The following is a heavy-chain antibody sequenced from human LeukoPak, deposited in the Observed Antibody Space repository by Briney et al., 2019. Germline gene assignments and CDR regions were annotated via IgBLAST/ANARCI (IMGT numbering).Heavy chain of an antibody. Sequence: GGSLRLSCAASGFTFRSYAMSWVRQARGKGVEWVSAISGSGGSTYYADSVKGRFTISRDNSKNTLYLQMNSLRAEDTAVYYCAKGDYDYGDYFDYWGQGTLVTVSS. J-gene: IGHJ4*02. V-gene: IGHV3-23*01. D-gene: IGHD4-17*01. CDR2: ISGSGGST. CDR3: AKGDYDYGDYFDY. CDR1: GFTFRSYA.